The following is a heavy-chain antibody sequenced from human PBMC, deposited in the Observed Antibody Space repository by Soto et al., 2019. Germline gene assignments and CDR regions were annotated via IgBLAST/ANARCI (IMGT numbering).Heavy chain of an antibody. CDR1: GYTFTSYG. Sequence: ASVKVSCKASGYTFTSYGISWVRQAPGQGLEWMGWISAYNGNTNYAQKLQGRVTMTTDTSTSTAYMELRSLRSDDPAVYYWARGGSGSYYNPTLNYYYYGMDVWGQGTTVTVSS. J-gene: IGHJ6*02. CDR2: ISAYNGNT. CDR3: ARGGSGSYYNPTLNYYYYGMDV. V-gene: IGHV1-18*04. D-gene: IGHD3-10*01.